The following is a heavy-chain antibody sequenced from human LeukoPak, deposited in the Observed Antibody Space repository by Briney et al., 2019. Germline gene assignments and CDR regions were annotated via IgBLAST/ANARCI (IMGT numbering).Heavy chain of an antibody. CDR1: GYTFTTYG. Sequence: GASVKVSCKASGYTFTTYGSSWVRQAPGQELVAMGGVSDYNVNTNYEKQLQGRVTMTNDTSGKTAYLELGSLRSADTAVYYCARGLVTARARDAFDCWGQGTMVSVCS. J-gene: IGHJ3*01. V-gene: IGHV1-18*01. CDR3: ARGLVTARARDAFDC. CDR2: VSDYNVNT. D-gene: IGHD2-15*01.